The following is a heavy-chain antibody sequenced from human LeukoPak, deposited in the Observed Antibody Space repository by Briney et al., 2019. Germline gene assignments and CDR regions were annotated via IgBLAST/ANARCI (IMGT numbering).Heavy chain of an antibody. CDR3: ARVDIVTVPSANFDC. Sequence: SETLSLTCFVSGGSISTNSYYWGWVRQPPGKGLEWIGSFFYSGNTYYNPSFRSRVSISVDTSKNQFSLKLFSVTAVDTAVYYCARVDIVTVPSANFDCWGQGTLVTVSS. D-gene: IGHD2-15*01. J-gene: IGHJ4*02. CDR2: FFYSGNT. CDR1: GGSISTNSYY. V-gene: IGHV4-39*01.